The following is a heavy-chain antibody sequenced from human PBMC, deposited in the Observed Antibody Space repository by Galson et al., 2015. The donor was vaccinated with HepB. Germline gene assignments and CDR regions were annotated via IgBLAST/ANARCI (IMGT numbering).Heavy chain of an antibody. CDR1: GFNFNSNA. Sequence: SLRLSCAASGFNFNSNAMHWVRQAPGKGLEWISGMNGRGDRVNYADSVKGRFTIFRDNSKNTLYLQMNSLRAEDTAVYYCAKVKRQGWIEVAGIDYWGQGTLVTVSS. J-gene: IGHJ4*02. V-gene: IGHV3-23*01. CDR3: AKVKRQGWIEVAGIDY. CDR2: MNGRGDRV. D-gene: IGHD6-19*01.